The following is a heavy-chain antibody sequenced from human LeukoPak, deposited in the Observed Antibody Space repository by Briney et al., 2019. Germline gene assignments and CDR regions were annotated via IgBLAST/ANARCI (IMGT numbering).Heavy chain of an antibody. CDR2: IIGSGSEK. D-gene: IGHD1-26*01. CDR1: GFTFNSYS. CDR3: AKVQSDIVGAIFFSFDV. V-gene: IGHV3-21*06. J-gene: IGHJ3*01. Sequence: GGTLRLSCGDSGFTFNSYSMNWVRQAPGKGLEWVACIIGSGSEKFYADSLKGGFTISTDNSKNSLYLQMNSLRVEDTAVYYCAKVQSDIVGAIFFSFDVWGQGTMFSVSS.